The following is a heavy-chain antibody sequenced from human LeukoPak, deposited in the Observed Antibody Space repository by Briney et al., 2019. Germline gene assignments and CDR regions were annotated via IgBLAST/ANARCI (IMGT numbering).Heavy chain of an antibody. J-gene: IGHJ4*02. CDR3: ARAGGYYYDSSGYFFDY. D-gene: IGHD3-22*01. V-gene: IGHV1-2*04. Sequence: VASVNVSCKASGYTFTGYYMHWVRQAPGQGLEWMGWINPNSGGTTYAQKFQGWVTMTRDTSISTAYMELSRLRSDDTAVYYCARAGGYYYDSSGYFFDYWGQGTLVTVSS. CDR2: INPNSGGT. CDR1: GYTFTGYY.